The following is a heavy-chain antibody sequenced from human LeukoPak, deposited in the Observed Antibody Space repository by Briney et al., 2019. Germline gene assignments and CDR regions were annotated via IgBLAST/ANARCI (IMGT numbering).Heavy chain of an antibody. CDR1: GYTFTSYY. D-gene: IGHD3-16*01. CDR3: ARLRGGDY. Sequence: GASVKVSCKASGYTFTSYYIHWVRQAPGQGLEWMGMINPSRGSTSYAQKFQGGLTMTRDTSTSTVYMELSSLGSEDTAVYYCARLRGGDYWGQGTLVTVSS. V-gene: IGHV1-46*01. CDR2: INPSRGST. J-gene: IGHJ4*02.